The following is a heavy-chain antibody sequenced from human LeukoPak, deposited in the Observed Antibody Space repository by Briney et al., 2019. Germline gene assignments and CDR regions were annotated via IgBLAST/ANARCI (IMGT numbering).Heavy chain of an antibody. CDR3: ARDRGDSNGYVNY. J-gene: IGHJ4*02. V-gene: IGHV3-66*01. CDR1: GLTVSSSF. D-gene: IGHD5-18*01. Sequence: GGSLRLSCAASGLTVSSSFTGWVRQAPGKGLEWVSVVYGPGSIYYADSVKGRFTISRDNSKSALYLQMNSLRAEDSGFYYCARDRGDSNGYVNYWGQGTLVTVSS. CDR2: VYGPGSI.